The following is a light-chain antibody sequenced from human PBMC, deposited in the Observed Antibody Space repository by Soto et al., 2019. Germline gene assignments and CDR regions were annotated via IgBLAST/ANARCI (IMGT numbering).Light chain of an antibody. CDR3: SSYPSTTLV. Sequence: QSALTQPASVSGSPGQSITISCTGTSSDVGGHDYVSWYQQHPGKAPKLIIYEVRNRPSGVSNRLSGSKSGNTASLTISGLQAEDEADYYCSSYPSTTLVFGTGTKVTVL. CDR1: SSDVGGHDY. V-gene: IGLV2-14*01. CDR2: EVR. J-gene: IGLJ1*01.